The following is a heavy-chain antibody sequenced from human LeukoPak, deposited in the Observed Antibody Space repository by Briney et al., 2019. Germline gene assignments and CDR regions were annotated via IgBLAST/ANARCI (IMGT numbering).Heavy chain of an antibody. J-gene: IGHJ6*04. V-gene: IGHV3-48*03. CDR3: ARDFGGSLDV. Sequence: PGGSLRLSCAASGFTFSSYEMNWVRQAPGKGLEWVSYISSGSTIYYADSVKGRFTISRDNAKNSLYLQMNSLRAEDTAVYYCARDFGGSLDVWGKGTTVTVSS. CDR2: ISSGSTI. D-gene: IGHD3-10*01. CDR1: GFTFSSYE.